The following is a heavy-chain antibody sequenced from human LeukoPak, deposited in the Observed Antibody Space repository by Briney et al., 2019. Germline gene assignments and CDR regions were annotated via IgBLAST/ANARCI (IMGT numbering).Heavy chain of an antibody. D-gene: IGHD2-15*01. Sequence: ASVKVSCKASGYTFTGYYMHWVRQAPGQGLEWMGWINPNSGGTYYAQKFQGRVTMTSDTSISTAYMELSRLRSDNTAVYYCASPGYCSGGSCPQRLLGYWGQGTLVTVSS. J-gene: IGHJ4*02. CDR2: INPNSGGT. V-gene: IGHV1-2*02. CDR1: GYTFTGYY. CDR3: ASPGYCSGGSCPQRLLGY.